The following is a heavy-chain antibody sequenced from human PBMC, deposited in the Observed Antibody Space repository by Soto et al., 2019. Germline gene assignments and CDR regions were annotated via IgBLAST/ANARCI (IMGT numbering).Heavy chain of an antibody. CDR2: IHYSGST. CDR3: ARLSSRMINAFDI. V-gene: IGHV4-30-4*01. J-gene: IGHJ3*02. D-gene: IGHD3-16*01. CDR1: GGSISSGDYY. Sequence: QVQLQESGPGLVKPSQTLSLTCTVSGGSISSGDYYWSWIRQPPGKGLEWIGYIHYSGSTYYNPSLKSRVTISVDTSKNQFSLKLSSVTAADTAVYYCARLSSRMINAFDIWGQGTMVTVSS.